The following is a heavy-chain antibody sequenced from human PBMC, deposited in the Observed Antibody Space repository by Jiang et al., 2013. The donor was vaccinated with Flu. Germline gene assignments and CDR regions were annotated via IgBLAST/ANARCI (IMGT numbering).Heavy chain of an antibody. CDR2: ISRDADKT. CDR3: AKDSSANYNAGKGTFDY. D-gene: IGHD4-23*01. J-gene: IGHJ4*02. Sequence: GKGLEWVSLISRDADKTYYADAVKGRFTISRDNSKNSLYLQMNSLRTEDTALYYCAKDSSANYNAGKGTFDYWGQGSLVAVSS. V-gene: IGHV3-43*02.